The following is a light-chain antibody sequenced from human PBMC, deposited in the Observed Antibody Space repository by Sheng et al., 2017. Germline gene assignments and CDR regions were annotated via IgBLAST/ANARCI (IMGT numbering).Light chain of an antibody. J-gene: IGLJ2*01. CDR1: KLGDKY. Sequence: SYELTQPPSVSVSPGQTASISCSGDKLGDKYACWYQQKPGQSPVLVIYQDTKRPSGIPERFSGSNSGNTATLTISGTQAMDEADYYCQAWDSSTVVFSGGTTLTVL. V-gene: IGLV3-1*01. CDR2: QDT. CDR3: QAWDSSTVV.